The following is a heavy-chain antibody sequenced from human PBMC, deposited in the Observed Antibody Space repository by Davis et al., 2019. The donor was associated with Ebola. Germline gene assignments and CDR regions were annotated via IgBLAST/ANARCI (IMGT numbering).Heavy chain of an antibody. CDR1: GGSFSGYY. Sequence: MPSETLSLTCAVYGGSFSGYYWSWIRQPPGKGLEWIGEINHSGSTNYNPSLKSRVTISVDTSKNQFSLKLSSVTAADTAVYYCARWGDLWFGELLYTDYYGMDVWGQGTTVTVSS. V-gene: IGHV4-34*01. J-gene: IGHJ6*02. CDR3: ARWGDLWFGELLYTDYYGMDV. CDR2: INHSGST. D-gene: IGHD3-10*01.